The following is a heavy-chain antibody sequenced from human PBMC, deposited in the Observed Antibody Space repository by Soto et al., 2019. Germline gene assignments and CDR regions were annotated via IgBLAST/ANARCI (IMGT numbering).Heavy chain of an antibody. CDR1: GGSVSSATYF. D-gene: IGHD6-19*01. Sequence: SETLSLTCPVSGGSVSSATYFWSWVRQPPGGGLEWIAYILHSGSSMYNPSLKSRVTISLSTSKTQFSLRLTSVTAAETAVYYCARGMYKSGWNLDLWGQGIVVTVSS. J-gene: IGHJ5*02. V-gene: IGHV4-61*01. CDR3: ARGMYKSGWNLDL. CDR2: ILHSGSS.